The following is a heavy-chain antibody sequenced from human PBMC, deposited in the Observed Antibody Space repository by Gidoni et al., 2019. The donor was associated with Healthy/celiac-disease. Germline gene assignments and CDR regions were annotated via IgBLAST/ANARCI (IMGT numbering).Heavy chain of an antibody. CDR1: GGPFSSYT. D-gene: IGHD2-2*01. Sequence: QVQLVQSGAEVKKPGSAVKVSCKASGGPFSSYTISWVRQAPGQGLEWMGRIIPILGIANYAQKFQGRVTITADKSTSTAYMELSSLRSEDTAVYYCARDQRGPAANVPYYYYGMDVWGQGTTVTVSS. CDR2: IIPILGIA. V-gene: IGHV1-69*08. J-gene: IGHJ6*02. CDR3: ARDQRGPAANVPYYYYGMDV.